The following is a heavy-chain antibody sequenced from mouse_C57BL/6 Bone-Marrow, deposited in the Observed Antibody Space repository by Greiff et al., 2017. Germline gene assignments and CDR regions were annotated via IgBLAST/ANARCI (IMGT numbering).Heavy chain of an antibody. CDR1: GYTFTSYW. CDR3: ARPRVPYDQRPAY. Sequence: QVQLQQPGAELVRPGTSVKLSCKASGYTFTSYWMHWVKQRPGQGLEWIGVIDPSDSYTNYNQKFKGKATLTVDTSSSTAYMQLSSLTSEASAVYYCARPRVPYDQRPAYWGQGTLVTVSA. V-gene: IGHV1-59*01. CDR2: IDPSDSYT. J-gene: IGHJ3*01. D-gene: IGHD2-3*01.